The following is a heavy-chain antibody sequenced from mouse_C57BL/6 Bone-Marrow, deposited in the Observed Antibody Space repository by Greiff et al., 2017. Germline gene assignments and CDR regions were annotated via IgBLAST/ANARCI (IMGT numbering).Heavy chain of an antibody. CDR3: ARPFITTVVAEYYYAMDY. J-gene: IGHJ4*01. D-gene: IGHD1-1*01. Sequence: VQLQESGAELAKPGASVKLSCKASGYTFTSYWMHWVKQRPGQGLEWIGYINPSSGYTKYNQKFKDKATLTADKSSSTAYMQLSSLTYEDSAVYYCARPFITTVVAEYYYAMDYWGQGTSVTVSS. CDR1: GYTFTSYW. V-gene: IGHV1-7*01. CDR2: INPSSGYT.